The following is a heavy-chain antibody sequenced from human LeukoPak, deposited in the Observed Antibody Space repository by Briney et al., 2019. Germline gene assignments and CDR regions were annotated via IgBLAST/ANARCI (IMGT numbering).Heavy chain of an antibody. CDR3: ASQYYDILTGPGGYFDY. CDR1: GGSISSYY. CDR2: IYYSGST. D-gene: IGHD3-9*01. V-gene: IGHV4-59*01. Sequence: SETLSLTCTVSGGSISSYYWSWIRQPPGKGLEWIGYIYYSGSTNYNPSLKSRVTISVDTSKNQFSLKLSSVTAADTAVYYCASQYYDILTGPGGYFDYWGQGTLVTVSS. J-gene: IGHJ4*02.